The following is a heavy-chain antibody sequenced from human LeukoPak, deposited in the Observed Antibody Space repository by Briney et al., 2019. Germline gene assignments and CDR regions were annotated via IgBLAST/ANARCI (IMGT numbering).Heavy chain of an antibody. CDR3: ARRTYYYYGMDV. Sequence: PSETLSLTCAVYGGSFSGYYWSWIRQPPGKGLEWIGEINHSGSTNYNPSLKSRVTISVDTSKNQFSLKLSSVTAADTAEYYCARRTYYYYGMDVWGQGTTVTVSS. CDR2: INHSGST. J-gene: IGHJ6*02. V-gene: IGHV4-34*01. CDR1: GGSFSGYY.